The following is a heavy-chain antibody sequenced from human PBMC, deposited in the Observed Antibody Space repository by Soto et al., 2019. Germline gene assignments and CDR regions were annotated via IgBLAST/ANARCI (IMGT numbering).Heavy chain of an antibody. D-gene: IGHD2-2*01. CDR3: ARGSSSSSRGMDV. J-gene: IGHJ6*02. CDR1: GYTFTSYD. V-gene: IGHV1-18*01. Sequence: QVQLVQSGAEVKNPGASVKVSCKASGYTFTSYDISWVRQAPGQGLEWMGWISNYNDNTNYAQKFRGRITMTTDTSTSTAYMEMRSLRSDDTALYYCARGSSSSSRGMDVWGQGTTVTVSS. CDR2: ISNYNDNT.